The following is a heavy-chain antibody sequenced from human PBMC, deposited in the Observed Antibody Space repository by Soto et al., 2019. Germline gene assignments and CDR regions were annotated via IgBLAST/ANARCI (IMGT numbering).Heavy chain of an antibody. V-gene: IGHV3-49*03. CDR2: IRSKAYGGTT. D-gene: IGHD7-27*01. CDR1: GFTFGDYA. Sequence: GGSLRLSCTASGFTFGDYAMSWFRQAPGKGLEWVGFIRSKAYGGTTEYAASVKGRFTISRDDSKSIAYLQMNSLKTEDTAVYYCTRGVELDWGYYFDYWGQGTLVTVSS. J-gene: IGHJ4*02. CDR3: TRGVELDWGYYFDY.